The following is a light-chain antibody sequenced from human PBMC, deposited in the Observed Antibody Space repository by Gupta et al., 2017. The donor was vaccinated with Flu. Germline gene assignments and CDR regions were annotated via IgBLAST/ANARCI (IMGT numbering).Light chain of an antibody. CDR2: GTS. Sequence: PSPPSASVGTVVPTSSPGSESISNYLDWYQQKPGQPPRLLLYGTSSRPPGIPDRFSGSGSGTDFTLTINSLEPEDFALYFCHQYKTSPDTFGHGTKV. J-gene: IGKJ3*01. CDR1: ESISNY. V-gene: IGKV1-39*01. CDR3: HQYKTSPDT.